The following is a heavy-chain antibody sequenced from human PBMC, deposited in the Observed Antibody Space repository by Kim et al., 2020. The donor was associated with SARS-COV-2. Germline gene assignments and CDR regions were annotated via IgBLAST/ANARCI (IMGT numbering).Heavy chain of an antibody. CDR3: SYYYDSSGYYPRDY. CDR2: ISGSGGST. Sequence: GGSLRLSCAASGFTFSSYAMSWVRQAPGKGLEWVSAISGSGGSTYYADSVKGRFTISRDNSKNTLYLQMNSLRAEDTAVYYCSYYYDSSGYYPRDYWGQGTLVTVSS. D-gene: IGHD3-22*01. J-gene: IGHJ4*02. V-gene: IGHV3-23*01. CDR1: GFTFSSYA.